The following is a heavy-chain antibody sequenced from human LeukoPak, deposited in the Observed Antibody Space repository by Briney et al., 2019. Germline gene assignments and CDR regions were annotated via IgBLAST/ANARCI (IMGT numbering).Heavy chain of an antibody. D-gene: IGHD5-12*01. V-gene: IGHV4-59*01. J-gene: IGHJ6*03. CDR2: IYYSGST. CDR3: ARASWLPQTRNYYYMDV. Sequence: PSETLSLTCTVSGGSISSYYWNWIRQPPGKGLEWIGYIYYSGSTNYNPSLKSRVTISVDTSKNQFSLKLSSVTAADTAMYYCARASWLPQTRNYYYMDVWGKGTTVTISS. CDR1: GGSISSYY.